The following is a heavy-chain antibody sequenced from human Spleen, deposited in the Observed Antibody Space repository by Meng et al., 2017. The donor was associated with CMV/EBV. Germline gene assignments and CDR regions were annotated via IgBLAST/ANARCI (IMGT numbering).Heavy chain of an antibody. D-gene: IGHD1-26*01. Sequence: GESLKISCKGSGYSFTKYWIGWVRQMPGKGLEWVGIIYPGDSDARNSPSFQGQVTISADTSISTAYLQWSSLKASDTAMYYCARQGGSYRIDSWGQGTLVTVSS. J-gene: IGHJ4*02. CDR1: GYSFTKYW. V-gene: IGHV5-51*01. CDR3: ARQGGSYRIDS. CDR2: IYPGDSDA.